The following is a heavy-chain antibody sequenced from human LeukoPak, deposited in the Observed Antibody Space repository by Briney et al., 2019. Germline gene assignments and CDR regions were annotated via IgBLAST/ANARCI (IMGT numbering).Heavy chain of an antibody. D-gene: IGHD5-12*01. J-gene: IGHJ4*02. CDR3: ARDSGWLRYHD. V-gene: IGHV3-20*04. Sequence: GGSLRLSCAASGFTFDDYGMTWVRQAPGKGLEWVSGINWNGDTIGYADSVKGRFTISRDNAKNSLYLQMNSLRAEDTALYYCARDSGWLRYHDWGQGALVTVSS. CDR2: INWNGDTI. CDR1: GFTFDDYG.